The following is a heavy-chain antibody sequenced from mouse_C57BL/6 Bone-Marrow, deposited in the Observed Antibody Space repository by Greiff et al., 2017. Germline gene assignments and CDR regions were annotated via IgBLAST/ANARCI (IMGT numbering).Heavy chain of an antibody. J-gene: IGHJ3*01. CDR2: ISSGGSYT. CDR3: ARREGWLAY. Sequence: EVMLVESGGDLVKPGGSLTLSCAASGFTFSSYGMSWVRQTPDKRLEWVATISSGGSYTSYPDSVKGRFTISRDNAKNTLYMQMSSLKSEDTAMYYCARREGWLAYWGQGTLVTVSA. V-gene: IGHV5-6*02. CDR1: GFTFSSYG.